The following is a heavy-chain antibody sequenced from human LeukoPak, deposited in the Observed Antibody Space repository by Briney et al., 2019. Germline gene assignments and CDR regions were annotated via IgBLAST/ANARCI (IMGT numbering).Heavy chain of an antibody. D-gene: IGHD3-3*01. J-gene: IGHJ5*02. CDR1: GGSISSDGYS. V-gene: IGHV4-30-2*06. CDR2: IYHSGST. CDR3: ARGFWSGYYNSNWFDP. Sequence: SETLSLTCAVSGGSISSDGYSWSWFRQSQGKGLDGIGYIYHSGSTNYNPSLKSRVTISVDRFKNHFSLKLKSVTAADTAVYYCARGFWSGYYNSNWFDPWGQGTLVTVSS.